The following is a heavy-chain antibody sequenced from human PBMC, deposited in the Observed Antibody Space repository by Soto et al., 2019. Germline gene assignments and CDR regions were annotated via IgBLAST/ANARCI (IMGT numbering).Heavy chain of an antibody. V-gene: IGHV3-23*01. Sequence: EVQLLESGGGLVQPGGSLSLSCAASGFTFSTYAMSWVRQAPGKGLEWVSSIRSGDGSTYYEDSVKGRFTISRDNSKNTVYLLMNSLGAEDTAIYSCAKQAYGSSNYYQFDYWGQGTLVTVSS. CDR3: AKQAYGSSNYYQFDY. CDR2: IRSGDGST. CDR1: GFTFSTYA. J-gene: IGHJ4*02. D-gene: IGHD3-10*01.